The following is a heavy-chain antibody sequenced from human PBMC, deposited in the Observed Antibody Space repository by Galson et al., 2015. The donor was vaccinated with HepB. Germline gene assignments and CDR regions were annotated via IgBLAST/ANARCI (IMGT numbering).Heavy chain of an antibody. J-gene: IGHJ5*02. D-gene: IGHD3-22*01. CDR3: ARDIEGENYYDSSGDWFDP. Sequence: SLRLSCAASGFTFSSYSMNWVRQAPGKGLEWVSYISSSSSTIYYADSVKGRFTTSRDNSKNTLYLQMNSLRAEDTAVYYCARDIEGENYYDSSGDWFDPWGQGTLVTVSS. CDR1: GFTFSSYS. V-gene: IGHV3-48*01. CDR2: ISSSSSTI.